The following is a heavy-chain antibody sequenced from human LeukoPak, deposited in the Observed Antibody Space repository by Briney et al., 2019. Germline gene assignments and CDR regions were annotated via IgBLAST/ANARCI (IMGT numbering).Heavy chain of an antibody. CDR1: GGSISSYY. Sequence: SETLSLTCTVSGGSISSYYWSWIRQPAGKGLEWIGRIYTSWSTNYNPSLKSRVTMSVDTSKNQFSLHLSSVTAADTAVYYCARGVGRHRTYYYYMGVWGKGTTVTVSS. J-gene: IGHJ6*03. CDR2: IYTSWST. V-gene: IGHV4-4*07. D-gene: IGHD1-26*01. CDR3: ARGVGRHRTYYYYMGV.